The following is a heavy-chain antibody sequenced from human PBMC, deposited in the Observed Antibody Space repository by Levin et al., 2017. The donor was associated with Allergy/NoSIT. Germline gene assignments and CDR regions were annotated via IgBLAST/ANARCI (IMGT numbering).Heavy chain of an antibody. D-gene: IGHD3-10*01. CDR2: ISGSGATT. CDR3: AKGFFTGYGTGSYPDY. V-gene: IGHV3-23*01. CDR1: GFTFSSHA. J-gene: IGHJ4*02. Sequence: GESLKISCAASGFTFSSHAMFWVRQAPGKGLEWVSAISGSGATTYYTDSVRGRFTFSRDNSKNTVYLQMNSLIAEDPAGYYCAKGFFTGYGTGSYPDYWGQGTLVTVSS.